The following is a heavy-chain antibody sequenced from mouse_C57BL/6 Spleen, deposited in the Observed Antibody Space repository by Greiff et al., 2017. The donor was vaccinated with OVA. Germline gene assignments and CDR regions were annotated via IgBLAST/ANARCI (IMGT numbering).Heavy chain of an antibody. J-gene: IGHJ3*01. CDR2: ISDGGSYT. V-gene: IGHV5-4*01. Sequence: EVKVVESGGGLVKPGGSLKLSCAASGFTFSSYAMSWVRQTPEKRLEWVATISDGGSYTYYQDNVKGRCTISRDKATNNRYRQMSHLKSEDTAMYCGARENGYGSSSWVAYGAKGLWSLSLQ. CDR1: GFTFSSYA. D-gene: IGHD1-1*01. CDR3: ARENGYGSSSWVAY.